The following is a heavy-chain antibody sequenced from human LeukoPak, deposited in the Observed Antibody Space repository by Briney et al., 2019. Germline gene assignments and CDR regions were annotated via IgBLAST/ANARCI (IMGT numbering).Heavy chain of an antibody. CDR3: AREGRRVVVAATRGHFDY. Sequence: SETLSLTCTVSGDSISSFYWSWIRQPAGKGLEWIGRIYSSGSTNYNPSLESRVIMSVDTSKNQLSLKLSSVTAADTAVYYCAREGRRVVVAATRGHFDYWGQGTLVTVSS. D-gene: IGHD2-15*01. J-gene: IGHJ4*02. V-gene: IGHV4-4*07. CDR2: IYSSGST. CDR1: GDSISSFY.